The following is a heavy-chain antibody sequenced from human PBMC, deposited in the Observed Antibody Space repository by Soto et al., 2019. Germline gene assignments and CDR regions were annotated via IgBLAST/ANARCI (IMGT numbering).Heavy chain of an antibody. V-gene: IGHV1-46*01. Sequence: GASVKVSCKASGYTFTNYYMHWVRQAPGQGLEWMGVIHYSGATPTYAQKFQGRVTMARDTSTSTVYVELSSLTSEDTAVYYCAKSSRQYASAIQAFFDPRGLGTLVTVSS. CDR3: AKSSRQYASAIQAFFDP. CDR2: IHYSGATP. CDR1: GYTFTNYY. D-gene: IGHD2-2*01. J-gene: IGHJ5*02.